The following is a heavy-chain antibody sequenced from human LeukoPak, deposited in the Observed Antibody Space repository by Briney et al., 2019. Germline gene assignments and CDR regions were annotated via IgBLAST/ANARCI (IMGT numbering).Heavy chain of an antibody. V-gene: IGHV3-23*01. Sequence: GGSLRLSCAASGFTFSSYAMSWVRQAPGMGLEWVSAISGSGGSTYYADSVKGRFTISRDNSKNTLYLQMNSLRAEDTAVYYCAKDPDIAVAGILDYWGQGTLVTVSS. CDR3: AKDPDIAVAGILDY. CDR1: GFTFSSYA. CDR2: ISGSGGST. J-gene: IGHJ4*02. D-gene: IGHD6-19*01.